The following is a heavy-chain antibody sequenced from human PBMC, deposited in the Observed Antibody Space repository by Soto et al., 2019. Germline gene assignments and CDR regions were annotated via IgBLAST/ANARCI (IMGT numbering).Heavy chain of an antibody. CDR3: ARSLYSGSYTNWFDP. CDR1: GGSISSYY. V-gene: IGHV4-59*01. J-gene: IGHJ5*02. CDR2: ISYSAIT. D-gene: IGHD1-26*01. Sequence: PSETLSLTCTVSGGSISSYYWSWIRQPPGKGLEWIGFISYSAITNYNPSLKSRVTIPVDTSKNQFSLKLTSVTAADTAVYYCARSLYSGSYTNWFDPWGQGTLVTVSS.